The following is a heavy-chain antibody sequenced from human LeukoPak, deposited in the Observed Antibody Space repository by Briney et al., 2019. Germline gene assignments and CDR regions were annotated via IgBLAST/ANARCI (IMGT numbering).Heavy chain of an antibody. V-gene: IGHV4-59*12. Sequence: KPSETLSLTCTVSGGSISNYYWTWIRQPPGKGLEWIGYIYYTGSTSYNPSLKSRVTMSVDTSKNQFSLKLSSVTAADTAVYYCARDSSSWYLDYWGQGTLVTVSS. CDR3: ARDSSSWYLDY. J-gene: IGHJ4*02. CDR2: IYYTGST. CDR1: GGSISNYY. D-gene: IGHD6-13*01.